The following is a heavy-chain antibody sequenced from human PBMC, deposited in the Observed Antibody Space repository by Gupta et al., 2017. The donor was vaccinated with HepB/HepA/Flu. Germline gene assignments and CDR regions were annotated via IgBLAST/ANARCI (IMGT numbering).Heavy chain of an antibody. D-gene: IGHD3-22*01. CDR3: ARHHYYDSSGYYPDFDY. V-gene: IGHV4-39*01. CDR2: IYYSGST. Sequence: QLQLQESGPGLVKPSETLSLTCTVSGGSISSSSYYWGWIRQPPGKGLEWIGSIYYSGSTYYNPSLKSRVTISVDTSKNQFSLKLSSVTAADTAVYYCARHHYYDSSGYYPDFDYWGQGTLVTVSS. CDR1: GGSISSSSYY. J-gene: IGHJ4*02.